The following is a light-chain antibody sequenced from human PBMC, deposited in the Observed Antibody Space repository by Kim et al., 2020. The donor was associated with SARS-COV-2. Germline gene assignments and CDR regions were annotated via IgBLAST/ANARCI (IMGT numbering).Light chain of an antibody. CDR3: QAWDTSIVV. Sequence: VSPGQTACITCSGDKLGDKYACWYQQKPGQSPLLVIYEDSKRPSGIPERFSGSNSGNTATLTISGTQAMDEADYYCQAWDTSIVVFGGGTQLTVL. J-gene: IGLJ2*01. CDR1: KLGDKY. V-gene: IGLV3-1*01. CDR2: EDS.